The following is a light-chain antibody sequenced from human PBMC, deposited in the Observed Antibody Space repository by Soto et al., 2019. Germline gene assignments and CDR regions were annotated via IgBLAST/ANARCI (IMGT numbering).Light chain of an antibody. Sequence: EIVMTQSPATLSVSPGERATLSCRASQSISSNLAWYQQKPGQAPRLLISDASNRATGIPARFSGSGSGTDFTLTISSLEPEDFAVYYCQQRSNWPPWTFGQGTKVDIK. CDR2: DAS. CDR3: QQRSNWPPWT. J-gene: IGKJ1*01. CDR1: QSISSN. V-gene: IGKV3-11*01.